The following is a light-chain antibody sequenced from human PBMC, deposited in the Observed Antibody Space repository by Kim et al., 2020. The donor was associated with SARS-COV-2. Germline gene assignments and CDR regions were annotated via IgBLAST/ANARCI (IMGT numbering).Light chain of an antibody. CDR1: NIGSKS. J-gene: IGLJ1*01. CDR3: QVWDSSSDNYV. Sequence: SYELTQPPSVSVAPGKTARITCGGNNIGSKSVPWYQQKPGQAPVLVIYYDSDRPSGIPERFSGSNSGNTATLTISRVEAGDEADYYCQVWDSSSDNYVFGAGTKVTVL. V-gene: IGLV3-21*04. CDR2: YDS.